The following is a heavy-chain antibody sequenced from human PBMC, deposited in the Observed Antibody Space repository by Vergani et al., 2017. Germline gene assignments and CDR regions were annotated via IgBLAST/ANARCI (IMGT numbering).Heavy chain of an antibody. CDR3: ARGACGNGVCYTWGY. Sequence: QVQLVQSGAEVKKPGASVKVSCKASGYTFTGYYMHWVRQAPGQGLEWMGWINPNSGGTNYAQKFQGRVTMTRDPSISTAYMELSRLRSDDTAVYYCARGACGNGVCYTWGYWGQGTLVIVSS. CDR2: INPNSGGT. CDR1: GYTFTGYY. V-gene: IGHV1-2*02. J-gene: IGHJ4*02. D-gene: IGHD2-8*01.